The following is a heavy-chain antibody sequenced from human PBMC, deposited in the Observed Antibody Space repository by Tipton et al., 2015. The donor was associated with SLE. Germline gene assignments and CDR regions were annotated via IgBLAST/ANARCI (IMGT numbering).Heavy chain of an antibody. CDR3: ARGAVVVPAGAFDI. D-gene: IGHD2-2*01. Sequence: TLSLTCTVSGGSISSYCWSWIRQPPGKGLEWIGYIYYSGSTNYNPSLKSRVTISVDTSKNQFSLRLSSVTAADTAVYYCARGAVVVPAGAFDIWGQGTMVTVSS. J-gene: IGHJ3*02. CDR2: IYYSGST. CDR1: GGSISSYC. V-gene: IGHV4-59*01.